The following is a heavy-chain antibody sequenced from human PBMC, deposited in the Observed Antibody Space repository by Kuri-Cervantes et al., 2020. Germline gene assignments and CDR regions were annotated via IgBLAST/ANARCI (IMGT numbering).Heavy chain of an antibody. Sequence: ASVKVSCKASGYTFTGYYMHWVRHAPGQGLEWMGRINPESGATDYARKFQDRVTMTRDTSISTVYMELSSLRSDDTAVYYCVRKGDYSSGQRYFDFWGQGALVTVSS. CDR3: VRKGDYSSGQRYFDF. CDR1: GYTFTGYY. V-gene: IGHV1-2*06. D-gene: IGHD3-10*01. J-gene: IGHJ4*02. CDR2: INPESGAT.